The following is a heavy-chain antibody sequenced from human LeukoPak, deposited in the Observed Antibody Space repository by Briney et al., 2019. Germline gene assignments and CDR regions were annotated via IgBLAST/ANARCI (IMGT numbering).Heavy chain of an antibody. D-gene: IGHD6-19*01. CDR3: ARDRRTPGIAVAGKRTFPSHFDY. V-gene: IGHV3-23*01. CDR1: GFTFSSYA. J-gene: IGHJ4*02. CDR2: ISGSGGST. Sequence: QPGGSLRLSCAASGFTFSSYAMSWVRQAPGKGLEWVSAISGSGGSTYYADSVKGRFTISRDNSKNTLYLQMNSLRAEDTAVYYCARDRRTPGIAVAGKRTFPSHFDYWGQGTLVTVSS.